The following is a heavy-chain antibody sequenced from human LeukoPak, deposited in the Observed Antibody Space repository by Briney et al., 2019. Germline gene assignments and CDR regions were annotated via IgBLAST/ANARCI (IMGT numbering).Heavy chain of an antibody. CDR2: FTGRTYGGTT. D-gene: IGHD4-17*01. V-gene: IGHV3-49*04. Sequence: GGSLRLSCTASGFTFGDYAMSWVRQAPGKGLEWVGSFTGRTYGGTTEYAASVRGRFTNSINDSKSIAYLQMNSLTTEDTAAYYCTRWTTVTTFEYWGQGTQVAVSS. CDR1: GFTFGDYA. CDR3: TRWTTVTTFEY. J-gene: IGHJ4*02.